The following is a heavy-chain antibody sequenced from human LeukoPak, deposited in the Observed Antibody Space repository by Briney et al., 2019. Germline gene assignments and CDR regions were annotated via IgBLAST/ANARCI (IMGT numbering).Heavy chain of an antibody. V-gene: IGHV3-23*01. J-gene: IGHJ4*02. CDR2: ISGSGGST. Sequence: VSAISGSGGSTYYADSVKGRFTISRDNSKNTLYLQMNSLRAEDTAVYYCAKVGLQQQLNYWGQGTLVIVSS. CDR3: AKVGLQQQLNY. D-gene: IGHD6-13*01.